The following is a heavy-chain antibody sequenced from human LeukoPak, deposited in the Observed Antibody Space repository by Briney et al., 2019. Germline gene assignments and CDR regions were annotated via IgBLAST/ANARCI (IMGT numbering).Heavy chain of an antibody. Sequence: GRSLRLSCAASGFTFSSYGMHWVRQAPGKGLEWVAVIWNDGSNKYYADSVKGRFTIPRDNSKNTLYLQMNSLRAEDTAGYYCARDPPYYDFWSGRNWFDPWGQGTLVTVSS. CDR3: ARDPPYYDFWSGRNWFDP. CDR2: IWNDGSNK. J-gene: IGHJ5*02. V-gene: IGHV3-33*01. CDR1: GFTFSSYG. D-gene: IGHD3-3*01.